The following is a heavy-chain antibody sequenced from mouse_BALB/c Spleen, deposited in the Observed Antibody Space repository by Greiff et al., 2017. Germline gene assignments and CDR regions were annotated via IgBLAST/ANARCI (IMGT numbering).Heavy chain of an antibody. CDR1: GFSLTGYG. V-gene: IGHV2-6-7*01. Sequence: VMLVESGPGLVAPSQSLSITCTVSGFSLTGYGVNWVRQPPGKGLEWLGMIWGDGSTDYNSALKSRLSISKDNSKSQVFLKMNSLQTDDTARYYCASFITTVGDAMDYWGQGTSVTVSS. D-gene: IGHD1-1*01. J-gene: IGHJ4*01. CDR3: ASFITTVGDAMDY. CDR2: IWGDGST.